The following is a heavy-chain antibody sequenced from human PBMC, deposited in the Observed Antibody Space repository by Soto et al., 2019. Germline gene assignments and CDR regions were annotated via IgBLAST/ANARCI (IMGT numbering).Heavy chain of an antibody. V-gene: IGHV1-2*04. D-gene: IGHD1-7*01. CDR1: GYTFTGYY. J-gene: IGHJ6*02. CDR3: ARGDPITGTTGTDYYYYGVDV. Sequence: ASVKVSCKASGYTFTGYYMHWVRQAPGQRLEWMGWINPNSGGTNYAQKFQGWVTMTRDTSISTAYMELSRLRSDDTAVYYCARGDPITGTTGTDYYYYGVDVWGQGTTVTVSS. CDR2: INPNSGGT.